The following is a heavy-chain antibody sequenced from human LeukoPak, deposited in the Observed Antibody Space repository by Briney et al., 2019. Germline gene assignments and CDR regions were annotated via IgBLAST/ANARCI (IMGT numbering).Heavy chain of an antibody. D-gene: IGHD6-19*01. CDR1: GGSVSSGSYY. CDR3: ASDSSGHNWFDP. J-gene: IGHJ5*02. CDR2: VYYSGST. Sequence: PSETLSLTCTVSGGSVSSGSYYWSWIRQPPGKGLEWIGYVYYSGSTNYNPSLKSRVTISVDTSKNQFSLKLSSVTAADTAVYYCASDSSGHNWFDPWGQGTLVTVSS. V-gene: IGHV4-61*01.